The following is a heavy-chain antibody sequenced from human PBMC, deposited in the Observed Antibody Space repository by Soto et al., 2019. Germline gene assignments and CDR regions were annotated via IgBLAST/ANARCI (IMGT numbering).Heavy chain of an antibody. D-gene: IGHD3-10*01. V-gene: IGHV3-21*01. CDR3: ARELGVRGVILSYYYYYGMDV. CDR1: GFTFSSYS. Sequence: AGGSLRLSCAASGFTFSSYSMNWVRQAPGKGLEWVSSISSSSSYIYYADSVKGRFTISRDNAKNSLYLQMNSLRAEDTAVYYCARELGVRGVILSYYYYYGMDVWGQGTTVTVSS. CDR2: ISSSSSYI. J-gene: IGHJ6*02.